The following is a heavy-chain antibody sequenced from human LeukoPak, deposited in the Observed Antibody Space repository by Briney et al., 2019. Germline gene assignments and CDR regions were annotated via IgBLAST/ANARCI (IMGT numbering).Heavy chain of an antibody. CDR2: YTSGTT. J-gene: IGHJ4*02. CDR3: ATGDHSFDN. CDR1: GAPHTLYY. V-gene: IGHV4-4*07. Sequence: SETLSLTCSVSGAPHTLYYGNCLRQPAGKGLEWIGRYTSGTTTHNPSLKSQLTMSIHTSKNQISLKLTSVTAADPAVYYCATGDHSFDNWGQGILVTVTP.